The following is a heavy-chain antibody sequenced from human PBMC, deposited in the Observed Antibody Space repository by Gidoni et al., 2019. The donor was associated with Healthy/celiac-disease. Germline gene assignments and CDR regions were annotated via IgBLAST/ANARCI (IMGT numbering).Heavy chain of an antibody. CDR1: GYTFTSYY. Sequence: QVQLVQSGAEVKKPGASVKVSCKASGYTFTSYYMHWVRQAPGQGLEWMGIINPSGGSTSYAQKFQGRVTMTRDTSTSTVYMELSSLRSEDTAVYYCARGLPRGGIAAAGNWYFDLWGRGTLVTVSS. CDR3: ARGLPRGGIAAAGNWYFDL. CDR2: INPSGGST. V-gene: IGHV1-46*01. J-gene: IGHJ2*01. D-gene: IGHD6-13*01.